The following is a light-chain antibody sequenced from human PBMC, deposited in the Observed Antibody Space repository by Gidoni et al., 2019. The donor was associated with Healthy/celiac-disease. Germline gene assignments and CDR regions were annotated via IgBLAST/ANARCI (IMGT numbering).Light chain of an antibody. J-gene: IGKJ5*01. CDR1: QSVSSY. Sequence: EIVVTQSPATLSLSPGERATLSCRASQSVSSYLAWYPQKPGQAPRLLIYDASNRATGIPARFSGSGSGTDFTLTISSLEPEDFAVYYCQQRSNLITFGQGTRLEIK. CDR3: QQRSNLIT. V-gene: IGKV3-11*01. CDR2: DAS.